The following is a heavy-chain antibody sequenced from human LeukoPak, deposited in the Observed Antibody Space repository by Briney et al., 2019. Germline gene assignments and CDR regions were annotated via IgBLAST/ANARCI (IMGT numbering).Heavy chain of an antibody. V-gene: IGHV1-3*01. D-gene: IGHD3-3*01. CDR1: GDSINTYT. Sequence: ASVNVSCKASGDSINTYTINWLRQAPGQRLEWMGWINAGNGDTKFSQNYQARVTITRDASASTAYMELSSLTSEDTAVYFCARGLWSAHRREYYFDSWGQGTLVTVSS. CDR2: INAGNGDT. CDR3: ARGLWSAHRREYYFDS. J-gene: IGHJ4*02.